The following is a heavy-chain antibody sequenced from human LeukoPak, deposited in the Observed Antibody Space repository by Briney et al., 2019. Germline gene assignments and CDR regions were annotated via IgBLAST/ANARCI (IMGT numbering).Heavy chain of an antibody. CDR2: IRSKANSYAT. CDR3: TRLGSGDY. D-gene: IGHD2-15*01. J-gene: IGHJ4*02. CDR1: GFTFSSYG. Sequence: GGSLRPSCAASGFTFSSYGMHWVRQASGKGLEWVGRIRSKANSYATAYAASVKGRFTISRDDSKNTAYLQMNSLKTEDTAVYYCTRLGSGDYWGQGTLVTVSS. V-gene: IGHV3-73*01.